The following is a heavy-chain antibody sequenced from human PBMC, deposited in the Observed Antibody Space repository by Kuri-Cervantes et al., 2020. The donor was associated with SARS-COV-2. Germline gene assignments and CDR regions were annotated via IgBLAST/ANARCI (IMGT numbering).Heavy chain of an antibody. D-gene: IGHD6-13*01. CDR1: GYTLTELS. Sequence: ASVKVSCKVSGYTLTELSTHWVRQAPGKGLEWMGGFDPEDGETIYAQKFQGRVTMTEDTSTDTAYMELSSLRSEDTAVYYCATDHIAAAGLFDYWGQGTLVTVSS. CDR2: FDPEDGET. CDR3: ATDHIAAAGLFDY. V-gene: IGHV1-24*01. J-gene: IGHJ4*02.